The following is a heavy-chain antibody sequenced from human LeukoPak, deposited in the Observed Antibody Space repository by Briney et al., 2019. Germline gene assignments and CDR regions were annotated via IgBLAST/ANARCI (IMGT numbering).Heavy chain of an antibody. Sequence: GGSLRLSCAASGFTFSSYGMHWVRQAPGKGLEWVAVISYDGSNKYYADSVKGRFTISRDNSKNTLYLQTNSLRAEDTAVYYCANEYSSGWYERSVDYWGQGTLVTVSS. J-gene: IGHJ4*02. D-gene: IGHD6-19*01. CDR1: GFTFSSYG. CDR3: ANEYSSGWYERSVDY. CDR2: ISYDGSNK. V-gene: IGHV3-30*18.